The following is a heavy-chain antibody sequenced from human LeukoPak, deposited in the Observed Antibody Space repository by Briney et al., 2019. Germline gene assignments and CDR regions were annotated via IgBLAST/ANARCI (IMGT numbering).Heavy chain of an antibody. J-gene: IGHJ4*02. CDR2: IYPGDSDT. V-gene: IGHV5-51*01. Sequence: GESLKISCKGSGYSFTSYWIGWVRQMPGKGLEWMGIIYPGDSDTRYSPSFQGQVTISADKSISTAYLQWSSLKASDTALYYXXRQPGVYXXXXXXXXXXYXXQXXLVTVSS. CDR3: XRQPGVYXXXXXXXXXXY. D-gene: IGHD3-10*01. CDR1: GYSFTSYW.